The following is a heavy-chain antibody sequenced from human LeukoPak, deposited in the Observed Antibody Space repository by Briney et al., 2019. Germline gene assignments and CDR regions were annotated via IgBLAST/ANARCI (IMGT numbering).Heavy chain of an antibody. Sequence: GASLKISCKGSGSSFTSYWIGWVGQMPGKGLEWMGIIYPGDSDTRYSPSFQGQVTISADKSISTAYLQWSSLKASDTAMYYCARAGRQLLLRDFDYWGQGTLVTVSS. J-gene: IGHJ4*02. CDR2: IYPGDSDT. CDR1: GSSFTSYW. CDR3: ARAGRQLLLRDFDY. D-gene: IGHD2-15*01. V-gene: IGHV5-51*01.